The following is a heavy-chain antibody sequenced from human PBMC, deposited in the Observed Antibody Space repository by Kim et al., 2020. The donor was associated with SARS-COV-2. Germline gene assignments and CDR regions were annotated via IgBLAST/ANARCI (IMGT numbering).Heavy chain of an antibody. Sequence: GGSLRLSCAASGFTFSNAWMSWVRQAPGKGLEWVGRIKSKTDGGTTDYAAPVKGRFTISRDDSKNTLYLQMNSLKTEDTAVYYCTTKVHGYNSFFVADYWGQGTLVTVSS. CDR1: GFTFSNAW. V-gene: IGHV3-15*01. CDR2: IKSKTDGGTT. J-gene: IGHJ4*02. D-gene: IGHD5-12*01. CDR3: TTKVHGYNSFFVADY.